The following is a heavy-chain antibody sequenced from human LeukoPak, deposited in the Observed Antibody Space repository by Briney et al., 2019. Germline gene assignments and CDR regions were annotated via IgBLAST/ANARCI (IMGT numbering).Heavy chain of an antibody. CDR1: GFTFSSYS. D-gene: IGHD3-22*01. V-gene: IGHV3-21*01. CDR2: ISSSSSYI. Sequence: GGSLRLSCAASGFTFSSYSMNWVRQAPGKGLEWVSSISSSSSYIYYADSVKGRFTISRDNAKNSLYLQMNSLRAEDTAVYYCARCYAYYYDSSGYCRGRLDYWDQGTLVTVSS. J-gene: IGHJ4*02. CDR3: ARCYAYYYDSSGYCRGRLDY.